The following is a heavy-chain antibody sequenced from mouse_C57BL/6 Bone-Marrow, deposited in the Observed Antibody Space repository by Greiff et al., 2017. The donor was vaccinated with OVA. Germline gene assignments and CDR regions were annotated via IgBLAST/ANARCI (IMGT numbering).Heavy chain of an antibody. CDR1: GYSITSDY. CDR3: ARLGAITTVVAPYWYFDV. CDR2: ISYSGST. J-gene: IGHJ1*03. D-gene: IGHD1-1*01. Sequence: EVQLVESGPGLAKPSQTLSLTCSVTGYSITSDYWNWIRKFPGNKLEYMGYISYSGSTYYNPSLKSRISITRDTSKNQYYLQLNSVTTEDTATYYCARLGAITTVVAPYWYFDVWGTGTTVTVSS. V-gene: IGHV3-8*01.